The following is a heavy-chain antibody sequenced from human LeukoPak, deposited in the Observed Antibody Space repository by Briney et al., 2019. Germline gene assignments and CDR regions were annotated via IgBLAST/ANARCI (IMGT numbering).Heavy chain of an antibody. Sequence: ASETLSLTCTVSGGSISSSSYYWGWIRQPPGKGLEWIGSIYHSGSTYYNSSLKSRVTISVDTSKNQFSLKLSSVTAADTAVYYCAEGVYYFDYWGQGTLVTVSS. V-gene: IGHV4-39*01. CDR2: IYHSGST. CDR1: GGSISSSSYY. CDR3: AEGVYYFDY. J-gene: IGHJ4*02. D-gene: IGHD3-16*01.